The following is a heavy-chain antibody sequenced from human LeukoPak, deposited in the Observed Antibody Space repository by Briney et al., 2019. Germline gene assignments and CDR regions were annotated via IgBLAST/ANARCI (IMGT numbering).Heavy chain of an antibody. CDR2: IYPRDGST. Sequence: ASVKVSCKASGYTFTSNYIHWVRQAPGQGLEWMGMIYPRDGSTSYAQKFQGRVTVTTDTSTSTAYMELRSLRSDDTAVYYCARWVVRGAMYYFDYWGQGTLVTVSS. V-gene: IGHV1-46*01. J-gene: IGHJ4*02. D-gene: IGHD3-10*01. CDR3: ARWVVRGAMYYFDY. CDR1: GYTFTSNY.